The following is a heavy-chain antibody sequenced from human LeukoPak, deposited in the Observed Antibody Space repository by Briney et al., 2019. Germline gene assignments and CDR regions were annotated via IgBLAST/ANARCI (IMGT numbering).Heavy chain of an antibody. CDR2: IIPIFGTA. D-gene: IGHD3-22*01. CDR3: ASPYYYDSSGYYYFDY. J-gene: IGHJ4*02. Sequence: GASVKVSCKASGGTFSSYAISWVRQAPGQGLEWMGGIIPIFGTANYAQKFQGRVTITTHESTSTAYMELSSLRSEDTSLYYCASPYYYDSSGYYYFDYWGQGTLVTVSS. CDR1: GGTFSSYA. V-gene: IGHV1-69*05.